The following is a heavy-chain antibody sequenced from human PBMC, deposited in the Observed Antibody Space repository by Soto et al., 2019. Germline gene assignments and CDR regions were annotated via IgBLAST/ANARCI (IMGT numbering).Heavy chain of an antibody. CDR3: ARGDTPMITGMDSFDI. D-gene: IGHD5-18*01. CDR1: GFTFSRYW. Sequence: GGSLRLSCAASGFTFSRYWMNWVRQAPGKGLEWVANIKQDGTEKNYVDSVKGRFTISRDNARNSLYLQMDSLRAEDTAVYFCARGDTPMITGMDSFDIWGQGTMVTVSS. V-gene: IGHV3-7*01. CDR2: IKQDGTEK. J-gene: IGHJ3*02.